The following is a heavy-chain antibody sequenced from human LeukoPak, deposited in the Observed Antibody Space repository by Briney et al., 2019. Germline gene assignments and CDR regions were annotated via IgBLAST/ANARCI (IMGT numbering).Heavy chain of an antibody. CDR3: ARSSGGYSYGYLFDY. J-gene: IGHJ4*02. CDR2: ISAYNGNT. D-gene: IGHD5-18*01. V-gene: IGHV1-18*01. Sequence: GASVKVSCKASGYTFTSYGISWVRQAPGQGLEWMGWISAYNGNTNYAQKLQGRVTMTTDTSTSTAYMELRSLRSDDTAVYYCARSSGGYSYGYLFDYWGQGTLVTVSS. CDR1: GYTFTSYG.